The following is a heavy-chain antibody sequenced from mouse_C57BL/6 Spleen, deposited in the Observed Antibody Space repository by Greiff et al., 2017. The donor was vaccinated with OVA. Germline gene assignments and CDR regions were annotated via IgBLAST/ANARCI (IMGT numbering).Heavy chain of an antibody. V-gene: IGHV10-1*01. D-gene: IGHD2-4*01. Sequence: EVQGVESGGGLVQPKGSLKLSCAASGFSFNTYAMNWVRQAPGKGLEWVARIRSKSNNYATYYADSVKDRFTISRDDSESMLYLQMNNLKTEDTAMYYCVRDDSWFAYWGQGTLVTVSA. CDR1: GFSFNTYA. J-gene: IGHJ3*01. CDR2: IRSKSNNYAT. CDR3: VRDDSWFAY.